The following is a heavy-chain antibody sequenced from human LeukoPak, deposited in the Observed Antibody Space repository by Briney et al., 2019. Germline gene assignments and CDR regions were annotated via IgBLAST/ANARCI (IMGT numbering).Heavy chain of an antibody. CDR1: GGSIDTYY. CDR3: ARGGHVFDFDWLRPAHSPKENWFDP. J-gene: IGHJ5*02. D-gene: IGHD3-9*01. Sequence: SETLSLTCTVSGGSIDTYYWNWIRQPPGRGLEWIGYVFHTGSTNYNPSLKSRVTISVDTSKNQFSLKLSSVTAADTAVYYCARGGHVFDFDWLRPAHSPKENWFDPWGQGTLVTVSS. V-gene: IGHV4-59*12. CDR2: VFHTGST.